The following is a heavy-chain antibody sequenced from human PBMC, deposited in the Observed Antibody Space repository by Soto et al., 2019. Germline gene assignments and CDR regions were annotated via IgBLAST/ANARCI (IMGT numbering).Heavy chain of an antibody. CDR3: AVVAAAGHFDY. CDR2: INAGNGNT. Sequence: ASVKGSCKASGYTFTSYAMHWVRQAPGQRLEWMGWINAGNGNTKYSQKFQGRVTITRNTSASTAYMELSSLRSEDTAVYYCAVVAAAGHFDYWGQGTLVTVSS. V-gene: IGHV1-3*01. D-gene: IGHD6-13*01. J-gene: IGHJ4*02. CDR1: GYTFTSYA.